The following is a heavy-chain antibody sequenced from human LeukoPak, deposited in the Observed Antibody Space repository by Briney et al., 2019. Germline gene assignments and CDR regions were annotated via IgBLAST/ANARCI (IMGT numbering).Heavy chain of an antibody. CDR3: TRDSAVVAFDV. Sequence: GGSLRLSCTASDFPFNPYTMHWVRQAPGKGLEWISYINGNSDTIYYADSVEGRFTISRDNAKKSPYLQMRSLRAEDTALYYCTRDSAVVAFDVWGQGTLVSVSS. D-gene: IGHD6-6*01. J-gene: IGHJ3*01. CDR2: INGNSDTI. CDR1: DFPFNPYT. V-gene: IGHV3-48*04.